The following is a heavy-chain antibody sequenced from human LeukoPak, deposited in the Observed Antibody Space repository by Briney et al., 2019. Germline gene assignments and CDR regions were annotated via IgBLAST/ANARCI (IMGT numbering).Heavy chain of an antibody. CDR2: ITPSGGST. Sequence: ASVKISCKASGYTSTTHYIHWVRQAPGQGLQWMGVITPSGGSTNYPQKFQGRVTMTSDTSTSTVYMELSSLRSEDTGVYYCARVRISMIRGVMSGPFDVWGPGTMVTV. D-gene: IGHD3-10*01. CDR1: GYTSTTHY. J-gene: IGHJ3*01. V-gene: IGHV1-46*01. CDR3: ARVRISMIRGVMSGPFDV.